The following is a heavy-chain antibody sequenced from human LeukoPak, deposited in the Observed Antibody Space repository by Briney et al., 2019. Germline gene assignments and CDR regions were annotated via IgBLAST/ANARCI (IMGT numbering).Heavy chain of an antibody. CDR2: IYPDDSDT. V-gene: IGHV5-51*01. CDR3: ARLGITGTGPLGGVY. CDR1: GYSFTSYW. J-gene: IGHJ4*02. D-gene: IGHD1-7*01. Sequence: GESLKISCKGSGYSFTSYWIGWVRQMPGKGLEWMGIIYPDDSDTRYSPSFQSQVTVSADKSISTAYLQWSSLKASDTAMYYCARLGITGTGPLGGVYWGQGTLVTVSS.